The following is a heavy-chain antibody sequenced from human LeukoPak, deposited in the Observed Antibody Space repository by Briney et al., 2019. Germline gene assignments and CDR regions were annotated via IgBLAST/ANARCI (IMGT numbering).Heavy chain of an antibody. CDR3: AREVLATVTTFWFDL. CDR1: GYSISSGFY. J-gene: IGHJ4*02. D-gene: IGHD4-17*01. V-gene: IGHV4-38-2*02. Sequence: PSETLSLTCTVSGYSISSGFYWGRVRQPPGKGLEWIGSIYHSGSTYFNPSLKSRVTISVDTSNNQFSLKLSSVTAADAAVYYCAREVLATVTTFWFDLWGQGTLVTVSS. CDR2: IYHSGST.